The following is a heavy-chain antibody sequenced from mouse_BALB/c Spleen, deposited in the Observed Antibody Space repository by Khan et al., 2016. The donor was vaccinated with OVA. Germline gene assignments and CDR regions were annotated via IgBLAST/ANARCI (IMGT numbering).Heavy chain of an antibody. CDR1: GFSLTSYG. Sequence: QVQLKQSGPGLVKPSQSLSVTCTVSGFSLTSYGVHWVRQSPGKGLEWLGVLWSGGSTDYNAAFISRLSISKDNSKSQVFFKMNSLQGNDTAIYYCARNYDYYEGLAYWGQGTLVTVSA. CDR3: ARNYDYYEGLAY. CDR2: LWSGGST. J-gene: IGHJ3*01. V-gene: IGHV2-2*02. D-gene: IGHD2-4*01.